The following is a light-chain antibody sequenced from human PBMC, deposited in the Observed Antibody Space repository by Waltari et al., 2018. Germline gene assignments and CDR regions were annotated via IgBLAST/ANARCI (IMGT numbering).Light chain of an antibody. Sequence: EIVLTQSPGTLSLSQGERATLSCRASQRVSSSYLAWYQQKPGLAPRLLNYGASTRATGIPDRFSGSGSGTDFTLTISRLEPEDFAVYYCQQYGSSPYTFGQGTKLEIK. J-gene: IGKJ2*01. CDR2: GAS. CDR3: QQYGSSPYT. CDR1: QRVSSSY. V-gene: IGKV3-20*01.